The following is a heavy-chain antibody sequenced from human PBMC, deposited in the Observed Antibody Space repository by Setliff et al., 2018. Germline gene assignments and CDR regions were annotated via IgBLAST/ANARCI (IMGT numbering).Heavy chain of an antibody. V-gene: IGHV3-23*01. Sequence: GGSLRLSCAASGFTFTSYAMTWVRQAPGKGLEWVSTVSGAGDFTYYADSVKGRFTISRDNSKNTLFLQMNSLRVEDTAVYYCAKGRLGGHHGWFDPWGQGTLVTVSS. D-gene: IGHD3-16*01. CDR1: GFTFTSYA. CDR3: AKGRLGGHHGWFDP. CDR2: VSGAGDFT. J-gene: IGHJ5*02.